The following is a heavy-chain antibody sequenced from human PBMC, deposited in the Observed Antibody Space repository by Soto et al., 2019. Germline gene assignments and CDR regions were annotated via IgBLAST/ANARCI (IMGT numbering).Heavy chain of an antibody. D-gene: IGHD3-10*02. CDR2: VHHSWGS. Sequence: QVQLQESGPGLVKPSETLSLSCTVSGGSISSYYWSWFRQSPGKRMEWIGYVHHSWGSSYNPSLQSRVAISLDTCKSQFTLKVTSVTASDTAVYYCARQVFGPLHGLVDVWGQGNTVTVSS. V-gene: IGHV4-59*08. J-gene: IGHJ6*02. CDR1: GGSISSYY. CDR3: ARQVFGPLHGLVDV.